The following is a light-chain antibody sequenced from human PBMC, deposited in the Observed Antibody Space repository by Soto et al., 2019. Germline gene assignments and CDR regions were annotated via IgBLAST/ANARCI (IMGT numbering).Light chain of an antibody. V-gene: IGLV2-14*01. CDR2: NVS. CDR1: SSDVGAYIY. CDR3: SSYTSGDSFY. J-gene: IGLJ1*01. Sequence: QSVLTQPASVSGSPGQSITISCTGTSSDVGAYIYVSWYQQHPGKVPKLIIYNVSNRPSGVSNRFSGSKSGNTASLTISGLRAEDEADYYCSSYTSGDSFYFGTGTKVT.